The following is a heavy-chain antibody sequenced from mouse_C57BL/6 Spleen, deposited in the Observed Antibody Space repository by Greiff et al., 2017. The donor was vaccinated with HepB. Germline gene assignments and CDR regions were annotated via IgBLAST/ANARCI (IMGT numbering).Heavy chain of an antibody. CDR2: IYPGSGNT. V-gene: IGHV1-66*01. J-gene: IGHJ3*01. Sequence: VQLQESGPELVKPGASVKISCKASGYSFTSYYIHWVKQRPGQGLEWIGWIYPGSGNTKYNEKFKGKATLTADTSSSTAYMQLSSLTSEDSAVYYCARELTAWFAYWGQGTLVTVSA. D-gene: IGHD4-1*01. CDR1: GYSFTSYY. CDR3: ARELTAWFAY.